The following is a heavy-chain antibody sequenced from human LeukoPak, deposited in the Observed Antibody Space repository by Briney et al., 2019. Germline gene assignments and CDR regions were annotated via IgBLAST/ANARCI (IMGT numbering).Heavy chain of an antibody. J-gene: IGHJ3*02. CDR1: GGSISSGSYY. CDR3: ATERGVGAFDI. V-gene: IGHV4-61*02. Sequence: SQTLSLTCTVSGGSISSGSYYWSWIRQPAGKGLEWIGRIYTSGSTNYNPSLKSRVTISVDTSKNQFSLKLSSVTAADTAVYYCATERGVGAFDIWGQGTMVTVSS. CDR2: IYTSGST.